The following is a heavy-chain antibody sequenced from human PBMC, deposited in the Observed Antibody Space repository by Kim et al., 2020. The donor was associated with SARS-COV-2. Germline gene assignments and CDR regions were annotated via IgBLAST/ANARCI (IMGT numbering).Heavy chain of an antibody. CDR3: ARDMTWIQLWLPSSVWFDP. CDR1: GFTFSSYW. Sequence: GGSLRLSCAASGFTFSSYWMSWVRQAPGKGLEWVANIKQDGSEKYYVDSVKGRFTISRDNAKNSLYLQMNSLRAEDTAVYYCARDMTWIQLWLPSSVWFDPWGQGTLVTVSS. J-gene: IGHJ5*02. V-gene: IGHV3-7*03. CDR2: IKQDGSEK. D-gene: IGHD5-18*01.